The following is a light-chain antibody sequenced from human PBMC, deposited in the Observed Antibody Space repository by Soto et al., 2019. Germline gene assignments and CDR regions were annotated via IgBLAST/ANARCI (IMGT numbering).Light chain of an antibody. CDR3: QSYDTSLSGVV. J-gene: IGLJ2*01. Sequence: QSVLTQPPSVSGAPGHRVTISCTGGSSNIGANYDVHWYQQLPGAAPKLLIYASTTRPSGVPDRFSGSRSGASASLAITGLQAEDAGDYYCQSYDTSLSGVVFGGGTKLTVL. CDR2: AST. CDR1: SSNIGANYD. V-gene: IGLV1-40*01.